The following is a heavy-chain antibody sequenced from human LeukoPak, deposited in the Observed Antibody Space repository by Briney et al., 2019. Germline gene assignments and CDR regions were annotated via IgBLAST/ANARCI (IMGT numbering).Heavy chain of an antibody. CDR1: GFTFSSYG. D-gene: IGHD3-22*01. CDR3: ASEVEGYDSSKPFY. Sequence: PGRSLRLSCAASGFTFSSYGMHWVRQAPGKGLEWVAVIWYDGSNKYYADSVKGRFTISRDNPKNTLYLQMNSLRAEDTAVYYCASEVEGYDSSKPFYWGQGTLVTVSS. J-gene: IGHJ4*02. V-gene: IGHV3-33*01. CDR2: IWYDGSNK.